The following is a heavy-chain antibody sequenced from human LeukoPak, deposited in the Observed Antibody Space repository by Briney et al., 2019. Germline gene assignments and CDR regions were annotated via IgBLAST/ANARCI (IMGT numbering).Heavy chain of an antibody. V-gene: IGHV3-53*01. CDR1: GFTVSGNY. Sequence: GGSLRLSCAASGFTVSGNYMSWVRQAPGKGLEWVSVIYSGGSTYYADSVKGRFTISRDNSKNTLYLQMNSLRAEDTAVYYCARDLGFDYYYGMDVWGQGTTVTVSS. CDR3: ARDLGFDYYYGMDV. D-gene: IGHD3-10*01. J-gene: IGHJ6*02. CDR2: IYSGGST.